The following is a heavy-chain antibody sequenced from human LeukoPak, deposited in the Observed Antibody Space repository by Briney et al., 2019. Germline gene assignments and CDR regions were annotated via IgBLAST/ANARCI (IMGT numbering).Heavy chain of an antibody. D-gene: IGHD3-10*01. J-gene: IGHJ3*02. V-gene: IGHV3-9*01. Sequence: GRSLRLSCAASGFTFDDYAMHWVRQAPGKGLEWVSGISWNSGSIGYADSVKSRFTISRDNAKNSLSLQMNSLRAEDTALYFCAKDTGSGSPSMHAFDIWGQGTMVTISS. CDR3: AKDTGSGSPSMHAFDI. CDR2: ISWNSGSI. CDR1: GFTFDDYA.